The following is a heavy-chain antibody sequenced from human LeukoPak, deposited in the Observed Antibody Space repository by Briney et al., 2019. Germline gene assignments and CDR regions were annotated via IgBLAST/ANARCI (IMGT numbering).Heavy chain of an antibody. V-gene: IGHV4-4*02. J-gene: IGHJ4*02. CDR3: ARAPYVAYYYGSGSCPDY. D-gene: IGHD3-10*01. CDR1: GGSISSSNW. Sequence: PSGTLSLTCAVSGGSISSSNWWSWVRQPPGKGLEWIGEIYHSGSTNYNPSLKSRVTISVDTSKNQFSLQLSYVTDADTAVYYCARAPYVAYYYGSGSCPDYWGQGTLVTVSS. CDR2: IYHSGST.